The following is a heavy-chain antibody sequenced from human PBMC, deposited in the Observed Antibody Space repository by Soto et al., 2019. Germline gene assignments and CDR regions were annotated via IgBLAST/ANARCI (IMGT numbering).Heavy chain of an antibody. D-gene: IGHD6-13*01. J-gene: IGHJ5*02. Sequence: AASVKVSCKASGYTFTSYGISWVRQAPGQGLEWMGWISAYNGNTNYAQKLQGRVAMTTDTSTSTAYMELRSLRSDDTAVYYCARDRVAAAGPNRFDPWGQGTLVTVSS. CDR1: GYTFTSYG. CDR2: ISAYNGNT. V-gene: IGHV1-18*04. CDR3: ARDRVAAAGPNRFDP.